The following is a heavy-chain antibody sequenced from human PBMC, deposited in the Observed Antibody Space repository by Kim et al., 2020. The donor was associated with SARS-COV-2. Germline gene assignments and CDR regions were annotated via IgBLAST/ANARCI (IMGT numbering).Heavy chain of an antibody. J-gene: IGHJ4*02. V-gene: IGHV3-73*01. Sequence: GGSLRLSCAASGFTFSDSIIHWVRQASGKGLEWVGRIRTKANSYATVYAASVKGRFTISRDDSKNTAYLQMNSLKTEDTAVYYCTRLDSGGRGFDYWGQG. CDR2: IRTKANSYAT. CDR3: TRLDSGGRGFDY. D-gene: IGHD2-15*01. CDR1: GFTFSDSI.